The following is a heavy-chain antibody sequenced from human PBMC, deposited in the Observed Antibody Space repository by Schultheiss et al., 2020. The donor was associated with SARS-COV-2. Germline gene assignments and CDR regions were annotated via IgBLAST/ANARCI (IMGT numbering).Heavy chain of an antibody. D-gene: IGHD5-12*01. V-gene: IGHV4-59*01. CDR3: ARDRTAYGGYGD. CDR2: IYYSGST. J-gene: IGHJ4*02. Sequence: SQTLSLTCTVSGGSISSYYWSWIRQPPGKGLEWIGYIYYSGSTNYNPSLKSRVTISVDTSKNQFSLKLSSVTAADTAVYYCARDRTAYGGYGDWGQGTLVTVSS. CDR1: GGSISSYY.